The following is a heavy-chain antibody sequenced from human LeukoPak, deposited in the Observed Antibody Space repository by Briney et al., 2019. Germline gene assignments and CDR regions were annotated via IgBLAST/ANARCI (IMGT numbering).Heavy chain of an antibody. CDR2: IYHSGST. CDR3: ARESLRGYDFWSGYYKVDY. V-gene: IGHV4-38-2*02. J-gene: IGHJ4*02. CDR1: GYSISSGYY. Sequence: SETLSLTCTVSGYSISSGYYWGWIRQPPGKGLEWIGSIYHSGSTYYNPSLKSRVTISVDTSKNQFSLKLSPVTAADTAVYYCARESLRGYDFWSGYYKVDYWGQGTLVTVSS. D-gene: IGHD3-3*01.